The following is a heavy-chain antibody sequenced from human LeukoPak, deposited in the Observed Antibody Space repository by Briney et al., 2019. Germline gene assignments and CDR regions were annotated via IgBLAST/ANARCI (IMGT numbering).Heavy chain of an antibody. CDR2: VSDDGSNK. V-gene: IGHV3-30*04. D-gene: IGHD3-10*01. J-gene: IGHJ5*02. Sequence: GGSLRLSCAASGFTFSSHAMHWVRQAPGKGLEWVAVVSDDGSNKHYSDSVKGRFTISRDSSKNTLYLQMNSLRVEDTAVYYCAKDFLWFGESNWFDPWGQGTLVTVSS. CDR3: AKDFLWFGESNWFDP. CDR1: GFTFSSHA.